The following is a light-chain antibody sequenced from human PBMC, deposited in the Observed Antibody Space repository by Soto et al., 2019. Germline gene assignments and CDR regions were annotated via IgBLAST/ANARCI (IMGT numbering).Light chain of an antibody. CDR2: DVN. J-gene: IGLJ2*01. CDR1: SSDVGIYDY. V-gene: IGLV2-11*01. Sequence: QSALTQPRSVSGSPGQSVTISCTGSSSDVGIYDYVSWYQQHPGKGPKLMIYDVNKRPSGVPDRFSGSKSVNTASLTISGLQVEDEADYSCCSYAGSGIYMVCGGGTQLTVL. CDR3: CSYAGSGIYMV.